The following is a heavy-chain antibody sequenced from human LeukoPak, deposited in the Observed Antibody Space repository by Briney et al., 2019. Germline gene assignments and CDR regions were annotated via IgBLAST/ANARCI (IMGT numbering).Heavy chain of an antibody. CDR3: ARDSLLPEDYYAGSGYYPGGFDY. Sequence: GGSLRLSCAASGFTVSRNYMSWVRQAPGQGLECVSVIYGADSTYYADSVRGRFTISRDNSKNTVYLQMNSLRAEDTAVYYCARDSLLPEDYYAGSGYYPGGFDYWGQGTLVTVSS. CDR1: GFTVSRNY. CDR2: IYGADST. V-gene: IGHV3-66*02. D-gene: IGHD3-22*01. J-gene: IGHJ4*02.